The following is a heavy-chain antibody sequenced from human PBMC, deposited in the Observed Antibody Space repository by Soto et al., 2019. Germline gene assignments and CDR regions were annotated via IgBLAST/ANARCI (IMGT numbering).Heavy chain of an antibody. D-gene: IGHD4-17*01. J-gene: IGHJ4*02. Sequence: QVQLVESGGGVVQPGRSLRLSCAASGFTFSSYAMHWVRQAPGKGLEWVAVISYDGSNKYYADSVKGRFTISRDNSKNTLYLQMNSLRAEDTAVYYCAISMTTVTTFDYWRQGTLVTVSS. V-gene: IGHV3-30-3*01. CDR2: ISYDGSNK. CDR3: AISMTTVTTFDY. CDR1: GFTFSSYA.